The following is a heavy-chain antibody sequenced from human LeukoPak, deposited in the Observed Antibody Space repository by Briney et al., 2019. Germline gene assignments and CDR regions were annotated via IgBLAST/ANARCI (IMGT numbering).Heavy chain of an antibody. V-gene: IGHV3-43D*03. D-gene: IGHD6-13*01. CDR3: AKDAASLLYSSSWLDV. CDR2: ISWDGGST. Sequence: QPGRSLRLSCAASGFTFDDYAMHWVRQAPGKGLEWVSLISWDGGSTYYADSVKGRFTISRDDSKNSLYLQMNSLRAEDTALYYCAKDAASLLYSSSWLDVWGKGTTVTVSS. J-gene: IGHJ6*04. CDR1: GFTFDDYA.